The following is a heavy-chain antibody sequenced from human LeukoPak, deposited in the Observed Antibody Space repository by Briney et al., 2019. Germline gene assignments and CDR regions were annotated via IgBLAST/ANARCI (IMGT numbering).Heavy chain of an antibody. D-gene: IGHD1-1*01. CDR2: IKQDGSEK. V-gene: IGHV3-7*01. J-gene: IGHJ4*02. CDR3: ATTTGTTMADYFDY. Sequence: GGSLRLSCAASGFTFSTYWMNWVRQAPGKGLEWVANIKQDGSEKYYVDSVKGRFTISRDNAKKSLFLQMNSLRAEDTAVYYGATTTGTTMADYFDYWGQGTLVTVSS. CDR1: GFTFSTYW.